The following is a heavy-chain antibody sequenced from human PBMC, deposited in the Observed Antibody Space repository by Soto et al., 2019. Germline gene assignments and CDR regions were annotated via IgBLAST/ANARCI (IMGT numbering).Heavy chain of an antibody. D-gene: IGHD3-10*01. CDR3: ARAGAGSYYSGSGMTY. V-gene: IGHV4-30-4*01. J-gene: IGHJ4*02. CDR2: IYYSGST. CDR1: GGSISSGDYY. Sequence: SETLSLTCTVSGGSISSGDYYWSGIRHPPGKGLEWIGYIYYSGSTYYNPSLKSRVTISVDTSKNQFSLKLSSVTAADTAVYYCARAGAGSYYSGSGMTYWGQGTLVTVSS.